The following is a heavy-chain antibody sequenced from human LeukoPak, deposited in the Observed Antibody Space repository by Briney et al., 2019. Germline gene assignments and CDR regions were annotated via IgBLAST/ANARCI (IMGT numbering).Heavy chain of an antibody. CDR1: GGSISSGGYS. Sequence: SQTLSLTCAVSGGSISSGGYSWSWIRQPPEKGLEWIGYIYHSGSTYYDPSLKSRVTISVDRSKNQFSLKLSSVTAADTAVYYCARGGSSVQDFDYWGQGTLVTVSS. V-gene: IGHV4-30-2*01. CDR2: IYHSGST. CDR3: ARGGSSVQDFDY. J-gene: IGHJ4*02. D-gene: IGHD1-26*01.